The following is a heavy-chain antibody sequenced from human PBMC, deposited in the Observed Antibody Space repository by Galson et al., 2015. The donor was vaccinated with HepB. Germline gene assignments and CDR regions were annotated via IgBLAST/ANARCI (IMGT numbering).Heavy chain of an antibody. Sequence: CAISGDSVSNNNAAWYWIRQSALRGLEWLGRTYYRAKWYNDYAESLRSRITINPDTSMNQFSLQLNPVAPEDTAVYYCARVSGTIYYYGMDVGGQGTTVSSSS. V-gene: IGHV6-1*01. CDR1: GDSVSNNNAA. D-gene: IGHD6-13*01. CDR3: ARVSGTIYYYGMDV. J-gene: IGHJ6*02. CDR2: TYYRAKWYN.